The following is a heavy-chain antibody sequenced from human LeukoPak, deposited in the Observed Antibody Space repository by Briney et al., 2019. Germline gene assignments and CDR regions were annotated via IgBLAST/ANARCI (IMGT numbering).Heavy chain of an antibody. J-gene: IGHJ4*02. D-gene: IGHD3-10*01. Sequence: SETLSLTCTVSGGSISSYYWSWIRQPPGKGLEWIGRIYTSESTNYNPSLKSRVTISVDTSRNQFSLKLSSGTAADTAVYYCARGLWFGDENPPYFDYWGQGILVTVSS. CDR1: GGSISSYY. V-gene: IGHV4-4*08. CDR3: ARGLWFGDENPPYFDY. CDR2: IYTSEST.